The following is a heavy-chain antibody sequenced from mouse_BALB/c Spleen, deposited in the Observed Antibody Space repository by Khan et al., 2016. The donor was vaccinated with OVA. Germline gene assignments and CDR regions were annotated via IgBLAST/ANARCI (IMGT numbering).Heavy chain of an antibody. CDR3: ASKSYGKGAY. V-gene: IGHV3-6*02. Sequence: EVQLQESGPGLVKPSQSLSLTCSVTGYSITSGYYWNWIRQFPGNRLEWMGYISYDGSNNYNPSLKNRISITRDTSKKQFSLKLNSVTTEDTATYYCASKSYGKGAYWGQGTLVTVSA. CDR1: GYSITSGYY. D-gene: IGHD2-1*01. CDR2: ISYDGSN. J-gene: IGHJ3*01.